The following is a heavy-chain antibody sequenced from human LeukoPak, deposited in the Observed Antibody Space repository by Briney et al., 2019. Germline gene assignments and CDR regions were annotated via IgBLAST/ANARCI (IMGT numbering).Heavy chain of an antibody. CDR1: GGTFSNYT. Sequence: ASVKVSCKASGGTFSNYTISWVRQAPGQGREWMGGIIPMFGTVNYAQKFQGSVTITADESTSTAYMELSSLRSEDTAVYYCARARTSGSWHHYDHWGQGTLVTVSS. CDR3: ARARTSGSWHHYDH. V-gene: IGHV1-69*13. J-gene: IGHJ4*02. D-gene: IGHD1-7*01. CDR2: IIPMFGTV.